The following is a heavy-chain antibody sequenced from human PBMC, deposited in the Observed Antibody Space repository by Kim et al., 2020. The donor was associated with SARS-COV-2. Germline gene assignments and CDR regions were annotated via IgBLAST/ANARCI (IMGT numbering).Heavy chain of an antibody. V-gene: IGHV3-23*01. CDR1: GFTFTDYA. Sequence: GGSLRLSCAASGFTFTDYAINWVRQAPGKGLEWVSAISGGGSTYYADSVKGRFTISRDNSKNTLYLQMNSLRAADTAIYYCAKEWRMTTLSSGGVYFDHWGQGTQVTVSS. CDR2: ISGGGST. D-gene: IGHD6-25*01. J-gene: IGHJ4*02. CDR3: AKEWRMTTLSSGGVYFDH.